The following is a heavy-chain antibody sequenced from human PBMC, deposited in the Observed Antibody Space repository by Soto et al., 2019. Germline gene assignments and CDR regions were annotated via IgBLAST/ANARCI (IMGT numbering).Heavy chain of an antibody. V-gene: IGHV4-34*01. CDR3: ARDIITVIGGEIYYYFGMDV. CDR1: GGSFREYY. CDR2: INQSGTT. Sequence: PSETLSLTCAVNGGSFREYYWSWLRQPPGKGLKWIGEINQSGTTHYNPSLKRRINISIDTSKNQFSLNLTSVTAADTATYYCARDIITVIGGEIYYYFGMDVWGQGTTVTVSS. J-gene: IGHJ6*02. D-gene: IGHD3-10*01.